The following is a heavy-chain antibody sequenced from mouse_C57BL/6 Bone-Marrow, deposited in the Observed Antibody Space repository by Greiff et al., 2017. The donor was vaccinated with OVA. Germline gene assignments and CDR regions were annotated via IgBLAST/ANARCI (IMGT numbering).Heavy chain of an antibody. CDR2: IHPNSGST. Sequence: QVQLQQPGAELVKPGASVKLSCKASGYTFTSYWMHWVKQRPGQGLEWIGMIHPNSGSTNYNEKFKSKATLTVDKSSSTAYMQLSSLTSEDSAVYYCARLAAQAFYAMDYWGQGTSVTVSS. V-gene: IGHV1-64*01. CDR3: ARLAAQAFYAMDY. CDR1: GYTFTSYW. D-gene: IGHD3-2*02. J-gene: IGHJ4*01.